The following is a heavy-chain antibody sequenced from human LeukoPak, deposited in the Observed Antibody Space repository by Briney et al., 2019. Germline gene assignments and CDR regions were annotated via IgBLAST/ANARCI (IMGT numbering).Heavy chain of an antibody. CDR2: IYYSGST. CDR3: ARDKHSNWDY. Sequence: PSETLSLTCTVSGGSISSSSYYWGWIRQPPGKGLEWIGSIYYSGSTYYNPSLKSRVTISVDTSKNQFSLKLSSVTAADTAVYYCARDKHSNWDYWGQGTLVTVSS. V-gene: IGHV4-39*07. J-gene: IGHJ4*02. D-gene: IGHD4-11*01. CDR1: GGSISSSSYY.